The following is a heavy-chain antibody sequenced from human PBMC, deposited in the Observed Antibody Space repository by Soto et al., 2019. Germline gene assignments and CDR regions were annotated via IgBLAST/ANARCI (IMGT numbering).Heavy chain of an antibody. CDR3: ARDNFPKFYYDSSVHVMGWSDP. CDR2: IYSGGRT. Sequence: EVQLVESGGALIQPGGSLRLSCEVSGFIVSTNYMSWVRQAPGKGLEWVAVIYSGGRTYYAESVRGRFIISRENYENTVYLQMHSLRAEDTAVYYCARDNFPKFYYDSSVHVMGWSDPWGQGTLVTVSS. CDR1: GFIVSTNY. J-gene: IGHJ5*02. V-gene: IGHV3-53*01. D-gene: IGHD3-22*01.